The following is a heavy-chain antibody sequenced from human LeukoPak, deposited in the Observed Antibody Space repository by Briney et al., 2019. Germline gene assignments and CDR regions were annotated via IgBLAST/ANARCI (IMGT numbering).Heavy chain of an antibody. J-gene: IGHJ3*02. CDR1: GYTFTSYG. D-gene: IGHD3-16*01. V-gene: IGHV1-18*01. CDR2: ISAYNGNT. Sequence: ASVKVSCKASGYTFTSYGISWVRQAPGQGLEWMGWISAYNGNTSYAQKLQGRVTMTTDTSTSTAYMELRSLRSDDTAVYYCARDGITAHPGTFDIWGQGTMVTVSS. CDR3: ARDGITAHPGTFDI.